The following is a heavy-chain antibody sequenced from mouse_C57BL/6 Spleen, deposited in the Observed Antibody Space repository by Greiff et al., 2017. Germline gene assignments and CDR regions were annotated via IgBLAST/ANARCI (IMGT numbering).Heavy chain of an antibody. D-gene: IGHD2-4*01. CDR2: ISDGGSYT. Sequence: DVKLVESGGGLVKPGGSLKLSCAASGFTFSSYAMSWVRQTPEKRLEWVATISDGGSYTYYPDNVKGRFTISRDNAKNNLYLQMSHLKSEDTAMYYCAREGYYDYLYAMDYWGQGTSVTVSS. CDR1: GFTFSSYA. CDR3: AREGYYDYLYAMDY. V-gene: IGHV5-4*01. J-gene: IGHJ4*01.